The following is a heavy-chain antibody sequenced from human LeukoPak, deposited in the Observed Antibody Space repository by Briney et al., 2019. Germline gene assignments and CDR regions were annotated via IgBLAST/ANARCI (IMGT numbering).Heavy chain of an antibody. CDR2: IYYSGST. V-gene: IGHV4-59*08. CDR3: ARQGRGIAVL. Sequence: SETLSLTCTVSGGSISSYYWSWIRQPPGKGLEWIGYIYYSGSTNYNPSLKSRVTISGDRSKNQFSLKLSSVTAADTAVYYCARQGRGIAVLWGQGTLVTVSS. D-gene: IGHD6-19*01. CDR1: GGSISSYY. J-gene: IGHJ4*02.